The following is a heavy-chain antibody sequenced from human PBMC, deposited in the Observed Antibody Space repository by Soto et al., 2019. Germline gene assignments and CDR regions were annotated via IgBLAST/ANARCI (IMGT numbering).Heavy chain of an antibody. J-gene: IGHJ6*03. D-gene: IGHD2-21*01. CDR1: GGSISSGGYS. CDR3: ARGGISHWAYFYYMDV. Sequence: SETLSLTCAVSGGSISSGGYSWSWIRQPPGMALEWIGEINHLGSINYNPSLKSRVTTSVDTSKNQFSLTLNSVTAADTATYYCARGGISHWAYFYYMDVWDRGTTVTVSS. V-gene: IGHV4-34*01. CDR2: INHLGSI.